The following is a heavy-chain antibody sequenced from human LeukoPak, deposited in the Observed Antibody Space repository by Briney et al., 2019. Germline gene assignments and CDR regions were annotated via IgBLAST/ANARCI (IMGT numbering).Heavy chain of an antibody. V-gene: IGHV4-59*08. J-gene: IGHJ2*01. CDR2: IYYSGSA. Sequence: SETLSLTCTVSGGSISGYYWSWIRQPPGKGLEWIAYIYYSGSANYSPSLNSRVTISVDTSRDQFSLKLTSVTAADTAVYYCARTPVSYWHFDLSGRGTLVTVSS. CDR3: ARTPVSYWHFDL. CDR1: GGSISGYY. D-gene: IGHD5/OR15-5a*01.